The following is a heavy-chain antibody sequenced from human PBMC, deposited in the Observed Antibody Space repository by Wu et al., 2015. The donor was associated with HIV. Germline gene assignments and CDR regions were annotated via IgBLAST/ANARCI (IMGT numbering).Heavy chain of an antibody. CDR3: ARDSDTYYYDSSGYYQHYYYYGMDV. CDR2: INPSGGST. V-gene: IGHV1-46*01. Sequence: QVQLVQSGAEVKKPGASVKVSCKASGYNFTNYYMHWVRQAPGQGLEWMGIINPSGGSTSYAQKFQGRVTMTRDTSTTTVYMELSSLRFEDTAVYYCARDSDTYYYDSSGYYQHYYYYGMDVWGQGTTVTVSS. D-gene: IGHD3-22*01. J-gene: IGHJ6*02. CDR1: GYNFTNYY.